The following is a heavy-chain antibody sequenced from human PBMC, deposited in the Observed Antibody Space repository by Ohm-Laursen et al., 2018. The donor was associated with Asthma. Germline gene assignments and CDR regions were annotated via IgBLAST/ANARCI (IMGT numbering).Heavy chain of an antibody. V-gene: IGHV3-30-3*01. Sequence: SLRLSCAASGFTFSDFNMHWVRQAPGKGLAWVAVISFNSFKINYTDSVKGRFTISRDDSKNTLFLEMNSLRAEDTAVYYCASLGGGIYYYDSRGYVDYWGQGTLVTVSS. CDR3: ASLGGGIYYYDSRGYVDY. CDR2: ISFNSFKI. CDR1: GFTFSDFN. D-gene: IGHD3-22*01. J-gene: IGHJ4*02.